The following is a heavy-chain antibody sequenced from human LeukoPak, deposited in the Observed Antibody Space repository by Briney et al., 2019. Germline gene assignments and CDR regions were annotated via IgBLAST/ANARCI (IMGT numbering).Heavy chain of an antibody. CDR2: IIPIFGTA. CDR1: GGTFSSYV. Sequence: SVKVSCKASGGTFSSYVISWVRQAPGQGLEWMGGIIPIFGTANYAQKFQGRVTITTDESTRTAYMELSSLRSEDTAVYYCARGDIVVVPAASRYYYMGVWGKGTTVTVSS. V-gene: IGHV1-69*05. CDR3: ARGDIVVVPAASRYYYMGV. D-gene: IGHD2-2*01. J-gene: IGHJ6*03.